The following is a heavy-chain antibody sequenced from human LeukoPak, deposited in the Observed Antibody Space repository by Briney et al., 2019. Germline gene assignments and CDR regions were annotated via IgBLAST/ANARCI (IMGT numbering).Heavy chain of an antibody. D-gene: IGHD3-9*01. CDR3: STDLTPNNPLTDYYSIDAYDV. Sequence: GGSLRLSCAASGFPFSYACMSWVRQAPGNGLEWVGRIKSTTDGATTDYAAPVKVRFTISRDDSQNMLFLQMNNLKTEDTAVYYCSTDLTPNNPLTDYYSIDAYDVWGRGTMVTVSS. CDR2: IKSTTDGATT. J-gene: IGHJ3*01. V-gene: IGHV3-15*01. CDR1: GFPFSYAC.